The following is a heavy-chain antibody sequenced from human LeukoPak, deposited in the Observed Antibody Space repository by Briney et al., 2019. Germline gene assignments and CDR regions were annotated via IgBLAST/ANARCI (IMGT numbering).Heavy chain of an antibody. D-gene: IGHD1-1*01. Sequence: GGSLRLSRAASGFTFSTSEMRWVRQAPGKGLEWIAYITYDGRSTQYANSVKGRLTISRHNAKNSLYLQLNSLRGEDTAIYYCAREDTTDAFDMWGKGTMVTVSS. V-gene: IGHV3-48*03. CDR3: AREDTTDAFDM. J-gene: IGHJ3*02. CDR1: GFTFSTSE. CDR2: ITYDGRST.